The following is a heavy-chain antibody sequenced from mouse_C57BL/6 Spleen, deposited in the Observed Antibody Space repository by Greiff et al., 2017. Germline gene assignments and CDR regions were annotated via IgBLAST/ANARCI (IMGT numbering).Heavy chain of an antibody. CDR3: ASGDYYCSSPDFDV. V-gene: IGHV1-72*01. J-gene: IGHJ1*03. CDR1: GYTFTSYW. D-gene: IGHD1-1*01. CDR2: FDTNSGGT. Sequence: QVQLQQPGAELVKPGASVKPSCKASGYTFTSYWMHGVKQRPGRGFEWMGRFDTNSGGTKYNEKFKSKATLTVDKPSSTAYMQLSSLTSEDSAVFYCASGDYYCSSPDFDVWGTGTTVTVSS.